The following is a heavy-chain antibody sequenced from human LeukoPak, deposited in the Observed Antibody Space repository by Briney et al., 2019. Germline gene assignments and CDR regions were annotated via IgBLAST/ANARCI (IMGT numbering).Heavy chain of an antibody. D-gene: IGHD6-19*01. CDR1: GFTFSSYS. V-gene: IGHV3-21*01. Sequence: PGGSLRLSCAASGFTFSSYSMNWVRQAPGKGLEWVSSISSSSYIYYADSVKGRFTISRDNAKNSLYLQMNSLRAEDTAVYYCARNLVAVAGTFDYWGQGTLVTVSS. CDR2: ISSSSYI. CDR3: ARNLVAVAGTFDY. J-gene: IGHJ4*02.